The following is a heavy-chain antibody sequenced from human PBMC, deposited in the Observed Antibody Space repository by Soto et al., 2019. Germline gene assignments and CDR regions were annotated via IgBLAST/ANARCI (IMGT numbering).Heavy chain of an antibody. CDR1: GVTFKDYG. D-gene: IGHD3-16*01. CDR3: ARDGWGSNWYFDL. Sequence: PGGSLRLSCGAPGVTFKDYGMHWVRQAPGKGLEWVAVISYEGKQTYYADSVKGRFTISKDKSKRTLFLQMNSLRVDDTAVYYCARDGWGSNWYFDLWGRGTLVTVSS. J-gene: IGHJ2*01. CDR2: ISYEGKQT. V-gene: IGHV3-30*03.